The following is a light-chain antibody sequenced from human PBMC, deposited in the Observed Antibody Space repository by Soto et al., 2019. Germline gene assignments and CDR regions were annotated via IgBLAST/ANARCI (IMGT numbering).Light chain of an antibody. CDR3: SSYTSSSALRV. CDR2: DVT. J-gene: IGLJ2*01. Sequence: QSALTQPASVSGSPGQSITLPCTGTSSDIGASKYVSWYQQHPGNAPKFLIYDVTNRPSGVSDRFSGSKSGNTASLTISGLQAEDEAVYYCSSYTSSSALRVFGGGTQLPVL. CDR1: SSDIGASKY. V-gene: IGLV2-14*03.